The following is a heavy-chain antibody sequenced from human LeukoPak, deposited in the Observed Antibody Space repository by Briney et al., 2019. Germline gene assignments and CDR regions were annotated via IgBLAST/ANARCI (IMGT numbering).Heavy chain of an antibody. CDR3: ATGYGVGATKGGPHYYYYMDV. CDR1: GYTFTSYG. CDR2: ISAYNGNT. D-gene: IGHD1-26*01. V-gene: IGHV1-18*01. Sequence: GASVKVSCKASGYTFTSYGISWVRQAPGQGLEWMGWISAYNGNTNYAQKFQGRVTMTEDTSTDTAYMELSSLRSEDTAVYYCATGYGVGATKGGPHYYYYMDVWGKGTTVTVSS. J-gene: IGHJ6*03.